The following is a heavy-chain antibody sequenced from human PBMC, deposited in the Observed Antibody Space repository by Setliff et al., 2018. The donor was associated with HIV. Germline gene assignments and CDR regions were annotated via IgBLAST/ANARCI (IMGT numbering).Heavy chain of an antibody. J-gene: IGHJ3*02. CDR1: GGSVSTSSYS. D-gene: IGHD2-15*01. V-gene: IGHV4-39*01. CDR3: GRVAGYCAPSRCYGYNAFDI. CDR2: IYHTGKT. Sequence: SETLSLTCTVSGGSVSTSSYSWGWIRQPPEKGLEWIGTIYHTGKTYYNSSLNSRVTIAVDTSKDQFSLNPSTVTAADTAVYYCGRVAGYCAPSRCYGYNAFDIWGPGTMVTVSS.